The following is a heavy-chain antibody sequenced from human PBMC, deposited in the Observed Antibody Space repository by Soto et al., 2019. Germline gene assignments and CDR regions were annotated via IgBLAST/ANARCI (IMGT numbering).Heavy chain of an antibody. CDR3: AREYDFWGGYSYYYYGMDV. D-gene: IGHD3-3*01. J-gene: IGHJ6*02. Sequence: SQTLSLTCAISGDSVSSNSAAWNWIRQSPSRGLEWLGRTYYRSKWYNDYAVSVKSRITINPDTSKNQFSLQLNSVTPEDTAVYYCAREYDFWGGYSYYYYGMDVWGQGTTVTVSS. CDR1: GDSVSSNSAA. CDR2: TYYRSKWYN. V-gene: IGHV6-1*01.